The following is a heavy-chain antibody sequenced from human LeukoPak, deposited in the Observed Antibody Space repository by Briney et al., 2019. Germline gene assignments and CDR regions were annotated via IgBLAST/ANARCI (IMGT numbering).Heavy chain of an antibody. Sequence: PSETLSLTCTVSGGSMSGYYWTWIRQPPGKGLEWVGYIHYSGSTKYNPSLKGRGTISIDTSKSQFSLRLSSVTAADTALYYCARADGDNYYYYSMDVWGQGTTVTVSS. CDR2: IHYSGST. J-gene: IGHJ6*02. CDR3: ARADGDNYYYYSMDV. CDR1: GGSMSGYY. V-gene: IGHV4-59*01. D-gene: IGHD4-17*01.